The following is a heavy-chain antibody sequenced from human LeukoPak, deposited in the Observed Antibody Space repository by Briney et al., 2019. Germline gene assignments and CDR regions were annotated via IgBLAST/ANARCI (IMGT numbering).Heavy chain of an antibody. J-gene: IGHJ5*02. V-gene: IGHV4-59*01. CDR1: GGSISSYY. CDR3: ARAQGKFDP. CDR2: IYYSGST. Sequence: PSGTLSLTCTVSGGSISSYYWSWIRQPPGKGLEWIGYIYYSGSTNYNPSLKSRVTISVDTSKNQFSLKLSSVTAADTAVYYCARAQGKFDPWGQGTLVTVSS.